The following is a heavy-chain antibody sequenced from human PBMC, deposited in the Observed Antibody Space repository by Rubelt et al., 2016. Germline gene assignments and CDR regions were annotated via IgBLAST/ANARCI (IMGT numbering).Heavy chain of an antibody. J-gene: IGHJ6*02. D-gene: IGHD5-24*01. CDR3: ARDRSKMATITLKRLRHGTDV. V-gene: IGHV3-48*03. CDR1: GFTFSSYE. Sequence: EVQLVESGGGLVQPGGSLRLSCAASGFTFSSYEMNWVRQAPGKGLEWVSYISSSGSTIYYADSVKGGFTISREKAKNSLYRQMNSLRAEDTAVYYCARDRSKMATITLKRLRHGTDVWGQGTTVTVSS. CDR2: ISSSGSTI.